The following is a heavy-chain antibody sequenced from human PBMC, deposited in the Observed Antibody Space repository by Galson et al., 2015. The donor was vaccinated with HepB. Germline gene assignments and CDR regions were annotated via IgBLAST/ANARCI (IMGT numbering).Heavy chain of an antibody. J-gene: IGHJ3*02. V-gene: IGHV3-15*01. D-gene: IGHD6-13*01. CDR2: IKSKTDGGTT. CDR3: TTIGYSSSYDAFDI. CDR1: GFTFSNAW. Sequence: SLRLSCAASGFTFSNAWMSWVRQAPGKGLEWVGRIKSKTDGGTTDYAAPVKGRFTISRDDSKNTLYLQMNSLKTEDTAVYYCTTIGYSSSYDAFDIWGQGTMVTVSS.